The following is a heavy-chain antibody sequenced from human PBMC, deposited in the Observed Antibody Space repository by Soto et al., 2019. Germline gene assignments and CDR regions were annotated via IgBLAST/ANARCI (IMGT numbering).Heavy chain of an antibody. D-gene: IGHD6-13*01. V-gene: IGHV1-8*01. J-gene: IGHJ6*03. Sequence: QVQLVQSGAEVKKPGASVKVSCKASGYTFTSYDINWVRQATGQGLEWMGWMNANSGNTGYAQKFQGRVTMTRNTSISTADMELSSLRSEDTAVYYCARGVSSSWHPHSYYRDVWGKGTTVTVSS. CDR2: MNANSGNT. CDR1: GYTFTSYD. CDR3: ARGVSSSWHPHSYYRDV.